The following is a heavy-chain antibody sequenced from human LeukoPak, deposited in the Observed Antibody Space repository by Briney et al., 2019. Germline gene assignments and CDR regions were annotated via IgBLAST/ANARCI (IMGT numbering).Heavy chain of an antibody. CDR1: GFAFSTYA. Sequence: QSGGSLRLSCAASGFAFSTYAMSWVRQAPGKGLEWVSAISNSGSSTYYADYVKGRFTISRDSSKNTVYLQMNSLRADDTAVYYCAKGSSPSRPYYFDNWGQGTLVTVSS. J-gene: IGHJ4*02. D-gene: IGHD3-10*01. CDR3: AKGSSPSRPYYFDN. V-gene: IGHV3-23*01. CDR2: ISNSGSST.